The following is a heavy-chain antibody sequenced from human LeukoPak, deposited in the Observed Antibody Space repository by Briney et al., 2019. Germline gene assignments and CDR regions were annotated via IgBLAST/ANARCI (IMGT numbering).Heavy chain of an antibody. Sequence: SETLSLTCAVYGGSFSGYYWSWIRQPPGKGLEWIGEINHSGSTNYNPSLKSRVTISVDTSKNQFSLKLSSVTAADTAVYYCARERYSSGMDVWAKGPRSPSPQ. D-gene: IGHD6-19*01. CDR2: INHSGST. CDR1: GGSFSGYY. CDR3: ARERYSSGMDV. V-gene: IGHV4-34*01. J-gene: IGHJ6*04.